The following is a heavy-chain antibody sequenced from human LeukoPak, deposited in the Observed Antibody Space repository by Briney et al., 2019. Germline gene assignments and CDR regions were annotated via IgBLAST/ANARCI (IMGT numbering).Heavy chain of an antibody. CDR2: IYYSGST. Sequence: SETLSLTCTVSGASISSGSYYWGWIRQRPEKGLEWIGSIYYSGSTYYNPSLKSRVTISVDTSKNQFSLKLSSVTAADTAVYYCARDPLIAAAGTDLFDYWGQGTLVTVSS. CDR1: GASISSGSYY. CDR3: ARDPLIAAAGTDLFDY. V-gene: IGHV4-39*07. D-gene: IGHD6-13*01. J-gene: IGHJ4*02.